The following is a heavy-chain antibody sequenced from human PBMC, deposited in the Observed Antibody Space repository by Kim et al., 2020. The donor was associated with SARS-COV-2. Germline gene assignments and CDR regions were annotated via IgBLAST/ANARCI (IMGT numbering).Heavy chain of an antibody. CDR2: INAGNGNT. V-gene: IGHV1-3*01. J-gene: IGHJ6*02. Sequence: ASVKVSCKASGYTFTSYAMHWVRQAPGQRLEWMGWINAGNGNTKYSQKFQGRVTITRDTSAITAYMELSSLRSEDTAVYYCARGGFGSSWYGMDVWGQGTTVTVSS. D-gene: IGHD6-13*01. CDR1: GYTFTSYA. CDR3: ARGGFGSSWYGMDV.